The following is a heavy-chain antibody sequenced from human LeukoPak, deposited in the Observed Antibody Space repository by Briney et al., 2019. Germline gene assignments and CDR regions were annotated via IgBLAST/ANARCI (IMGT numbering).Heavy chain of an antibody. D-gene: IGHD4-11*01. CDR1: GFTFSGYS. J-gene: IGHJ4*02. CDR2: ISTSSSYI. CDR3: ARENWIYDSSNYAPEY. Sequence: GGSLRLSCAASGFTFSGYSMNWVRQAPGKGLEWVSSISTSSSYIYYADSVKGRFTISRDNAKNSLYLQMNSLRAEDTAVYYCARENWIYDSSNYAPEYWGQGTLVTVSS. V-gene: IGHV3-21*01.